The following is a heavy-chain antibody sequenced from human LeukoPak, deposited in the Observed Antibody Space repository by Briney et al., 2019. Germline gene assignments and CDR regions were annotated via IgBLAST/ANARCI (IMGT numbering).Heavy chain of an antibody. CDR1: GFTFSSYG. D-gene: IGHD3-22*01. CDR3: ALGDSSGYYYTPSGG. CDR2: ISYDGSNK. V-gene: IGHV3-30*03. Sequence: GGSLRLSCAASGFTFSSYGMHWVRQAPGKGLEWVAVISYDGSNKYYADSVKGRFTISRDNSKNTLYLQMNSLRAEDTAVYYCALGDSSGYYYTPSGGWGQGTLVTVSS. J-gene: IGHJ4*02.